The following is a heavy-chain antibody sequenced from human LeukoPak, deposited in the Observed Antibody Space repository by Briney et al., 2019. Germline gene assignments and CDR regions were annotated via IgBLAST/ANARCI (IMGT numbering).Heavy chain of an antibody. CDR3: VRDFYESSGSTYYFDY. D-gene: IGHD3-22*01. Sequence: PGGSLRLSCAASGFTFSDLYMDWLRQSPGKGLEWVGRTRNKPNSYTTEYAACVKGRFTISRDDSKNSLFLHMNSLKTEDTALYYCVRDFYESSGSTYYFDYWGQGTLVTVSS. V-gene: IGHV3-72*01. CDR1: GFTFSDLY. J-gene: IGHJ4*02. CDR2: TRNKPNSYTT.